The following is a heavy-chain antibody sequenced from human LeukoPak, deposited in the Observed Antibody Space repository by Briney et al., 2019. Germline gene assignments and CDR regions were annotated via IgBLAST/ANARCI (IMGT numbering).Heavy chain of an antibody. Sequence: PSETLSLTCTVSGGSISSYYWSWIRQPPGKGLEWLGYIDFSGSTNSNPSLKSRVTISLDTSKNRFSLRLTSVTAADTAVYYCARNGGSYSFDYWGPGTLVTVSS. CDR3: ARNGGSYSFDY. V-gene: IGHV4-59*01. CDR1: GGSISSYY. J-gene: IGHJ4*02. CDR2: IDFSGST. D-gene: IGHD1-26*01.